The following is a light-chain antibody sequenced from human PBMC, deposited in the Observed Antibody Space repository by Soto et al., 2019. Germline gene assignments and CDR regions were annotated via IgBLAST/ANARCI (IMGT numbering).Light chain of an antibody. CDR1: GSNIVAGYH. V-gene: IGLV1-40*01. J-gene: IGLJ1*01. Sequence: QLVLTQPPSVSAAPGRRVTISCTGSGSNIVAGYHVHWYQYLPGTAPKLLIYNNNNRPSGVPDRFSGSKSGASASLAITGLQAEDEADYYCQSYDSRLSAWVFGTGTKLTVL. CDR3: QSYDSRLSAWV. CDR2: NNN.